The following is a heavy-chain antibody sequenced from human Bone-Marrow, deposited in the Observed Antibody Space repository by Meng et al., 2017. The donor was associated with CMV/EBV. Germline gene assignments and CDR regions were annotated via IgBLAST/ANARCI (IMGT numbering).Heavy chain of an antibody. D-gene: IGHD2-21*01. J-gene: IGHJ6*02. Sequence: GESLKISCAASGFTFSSYAMHWVRQAPGKGLEWVAVISYDGSNKYYADSVKGRFTISRDNSKNTLYLQMNSLRAEDTAVYYCARWGGVYCGGDCYDYYAMDVWGQGTTVTVSS. V-gene: IGHV3-30*04. CDR1: GFTFSSYA. CDR2: ISYDGSNK. CDR3: ARWGGVYCGGDCYDYYAMDV.